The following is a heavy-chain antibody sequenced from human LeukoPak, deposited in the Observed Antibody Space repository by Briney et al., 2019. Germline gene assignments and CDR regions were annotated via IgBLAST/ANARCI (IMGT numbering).Heavy chain of an antibody. CDR2: ITPGSSSI. D-gene: IGHD3-10*02. V-gene: IGHV3-21*01. J-gene: IGHJ6*04. CDR3: AELGIPMIGGV. Sequence: PGGSLRLSCAASVFTFSTYNMNWVRQAPGKGLEGVSSITPGSSSIYYADSVKGRFTISRDNAKNSLYLQMNSLRAEDTAVYYCAELGIPMIGGVWGKGTTVTISS. CDR1: VFTFSTYN.